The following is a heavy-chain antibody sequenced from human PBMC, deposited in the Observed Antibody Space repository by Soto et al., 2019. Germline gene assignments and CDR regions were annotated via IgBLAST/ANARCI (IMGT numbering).Heavy chain of an antibody. V-gene: IGHV3-53*01. CDR3: ARDGFGRYDGSGSEAFDI. Sequence: ESGGGLIQPGGSLRLSCAASGLTVSDKYMNWVRQAPGKGLEWVSVIYTSGTTYYADSVKGRFTISRDNFKNTLYLQMNSLRAEDTAMYYCARDGFGRYDGSGSEAFDIWGQGTMVTVSS. D-gene: IGHD3-10*01. J-gene: IGHJ3*02. CDR1: GLTVSDKY. CDR2: IYTSGTT.